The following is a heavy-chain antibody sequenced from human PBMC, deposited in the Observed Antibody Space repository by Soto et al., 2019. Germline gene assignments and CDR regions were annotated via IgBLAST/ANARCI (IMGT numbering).Heavy chain of an antibody. D-gene: IGHD3-10*01. CDR3: ARATHGYGSGSYRFDI. CDR2: INHSGST. Sequence: SETLSLTCAVYGGSFSGYYWSWIRQPPGKGLEWIGEINHSGSTNYNPSLKSRVTISVDTSKNQFSLKLSSVTAADTAVYYCARATHGYGSGSYRFDIWGQGTMVT. J-gene: IGHJ3*02. CDR1: GGSFSGYY. V-gene: IGHV4-34*01.